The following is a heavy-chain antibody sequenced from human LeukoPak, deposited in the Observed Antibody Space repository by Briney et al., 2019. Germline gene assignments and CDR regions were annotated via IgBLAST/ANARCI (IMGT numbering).Heavy chain of an antibody. Sequence: GGSLRLSCAASGFTFSTYDMHWFRQVSGKGLEWVSSIGTIGDTFYPGSVKGRFTISRENAKNSLYLQMNGLRAGDTAVYYCARATVIGNAPVPGYMDVWGKGTTVTVSS. D-gene: IGHD2-21*01. CDR2: IGTIGDT. CDR3: ARATVIGNAPVPGYMDV. V-gene: IGHV3-13*01. CDR1: GFTFSTYD. J-gene: IGHJ6*03.